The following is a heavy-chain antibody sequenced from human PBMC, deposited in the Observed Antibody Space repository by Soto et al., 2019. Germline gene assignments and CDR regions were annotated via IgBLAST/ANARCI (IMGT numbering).Heavy chain of an antibody. V-gene: IGHV3-7*05. Sequence: VQLVESGGGLVQPGGSLRLSCAASGFTFSSYWMSWVRQAPGKGLEWVANIKQDGSEKYYVDSVKGRFTISRDNAKNSLYLQMNSLRAEDTAVYYCARAIHDYGDEINFDYWGQGTLVTVSS. D-gene: IGHD4-17*01. J-gene: IGHJ4*02. CDR3: ARAIHDYGDEINFDY. CDR2: IKQDGSEK. CDR1: GFTFSSYW.